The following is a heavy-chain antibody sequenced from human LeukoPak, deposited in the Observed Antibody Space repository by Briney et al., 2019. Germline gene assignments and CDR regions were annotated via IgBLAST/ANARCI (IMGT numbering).Heavy chain of an antibody. Sequence: PGGSLRLSCAASGFTFNSYAMSWVRQAPGKGLELFSAISGSGGSTYYADSVKGRFPLSRDNSKNTLYLQMNSLRAEDTAVYYCAKGVRVPGYCSSTSCYMTPNWFDPWGQGTLVTVSS. CDR2: ISGSGGST. D-gene: IGHD2-2*02. J-gene: IGHJ5*02. V-gene: IGHV3-23*01. CDR1: GFTFNSYA. CDR3: AKGVRVPGYCSSTSCYMTPNWFDP.